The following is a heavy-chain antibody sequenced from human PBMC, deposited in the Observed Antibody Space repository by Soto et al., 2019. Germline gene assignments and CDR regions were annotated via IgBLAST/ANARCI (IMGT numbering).Heavy chain of an antibody. J-gene: IGHJ5*02. D-gene: IGHD2-15*01. CDR3: ARGGLGYCSGGSCYRFDP. CDR1: GGTFSSYA. V-gene: IGHV1-69*13. CDR2: IIPIFGTA. Sequence: GASVKVSCKASGGTFSSYAISWVRQAPGQGLEWMGGIIPIFGTANYAQKFQGRVTITADESTSTAYMELSSLRSEDTAVYYCARGGLGYCSGGSCYRFDPWGQGTLVTVSS.